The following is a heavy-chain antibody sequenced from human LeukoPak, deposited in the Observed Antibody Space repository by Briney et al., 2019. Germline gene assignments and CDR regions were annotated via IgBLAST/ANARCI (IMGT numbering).Heavy chain of an antibody. CDR2: ISGSGGST. J-gene: IGHJ4*02. D-gene: IGHD6-13*01. Sequence: PGGSLRLSCAASGFTFSSYAMGWVRQAPGKGLEWVSAISGSGGSTYYADSVKGRFTISRDNSKNTLYLQMNSLRAEDTAVYYCAKDGIAADRPSDYWGQGTLVTVSS. V-gene: IGHV3-23*01. CDR3: AKDGIAADRPSDY. CDR1: GFTFSSYA.